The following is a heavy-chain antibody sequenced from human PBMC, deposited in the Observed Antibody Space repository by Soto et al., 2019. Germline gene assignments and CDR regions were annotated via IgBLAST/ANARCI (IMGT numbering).Heavy chain of an antibody. CDR3: AKDPAIWFGESYFDY. Sequence: LGGSLRLSCAASGFTFSSYGMHWVRQAPGKGLEWVAVISYDGSNKYYADSVKGRFTISRDNSKNTLYLQMNSLRAEDTAVYYCAKDPAIWFGESYFDYWGQGTLVTVSS. CDR2: ISYDGSNK. CDR1: GFTFSSYG. J-gene: IGHJ4*02. D-gene: IGHD3-10*01. V-gene: IGHV3-30*18.